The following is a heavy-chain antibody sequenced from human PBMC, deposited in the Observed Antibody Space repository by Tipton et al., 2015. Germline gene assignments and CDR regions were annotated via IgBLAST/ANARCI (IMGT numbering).Heavy chain of an antibody. CDR3: ARDGFAIFGMGVDP. CDR1: GGSISSYY. D-gene: IGHD3-3*01. V-gene: IGHV4-59*01. CDR2: MYYSGST. Sequence: TLSLTCTVSGGSISSYYWSWIRQPPGEGLEWIGSMYYSGSTNYNPSLKSRATISVDTSKNHFSLRLNSVTAADTAVYYCARDGFAIFGMGVDPWGQGTLVTVSS. J-gene: IGHJ5*02.